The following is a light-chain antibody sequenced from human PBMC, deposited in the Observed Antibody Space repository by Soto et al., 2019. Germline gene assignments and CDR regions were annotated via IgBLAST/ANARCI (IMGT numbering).Light chain of an antibody. CDR3: QQYGSSAWT. CDR2: GAS. J-gene: IGKJ1*01. V-gene: IGKV3-20*01. Sequence: EIVLTQSPGTLSLSPGERATLSCRASQSVSSSYLAWYQQKPGQAPRLLIYGASSRATGIPDRFSGSESGTDFTLTISILEPEDFAVYYCQQYGSSAWTFGQGTKVEIK. CDR1: QSVSSSY.